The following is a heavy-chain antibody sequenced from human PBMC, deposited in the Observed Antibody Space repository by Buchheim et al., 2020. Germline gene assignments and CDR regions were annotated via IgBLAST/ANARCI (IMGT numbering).Heavy chain of an antibody. CDR3: GRVRGYYDSSGYSDY. CDR1: GFTFSSYW. D-gene: IGHD3-22*01. Sequence: EVQLVESGGGLVQPGGSLRLSCAASGFTFSSYWMSWVRQAPGKGLEWVANIKQDGSEKYYVDSVKGRFTISRDNAKNSLYLQMNSLMTEETAVYYCGRVRGYYDSSGYSDYWGQGTL. CDR2: IKQDGSEK. V-gene: IGHV3-7*01. J-gene: IGHJ4*02.